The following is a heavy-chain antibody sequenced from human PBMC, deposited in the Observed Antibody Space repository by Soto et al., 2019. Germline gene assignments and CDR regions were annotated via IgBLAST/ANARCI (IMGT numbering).Heavy chain of an antibody. Sequence: PSETLSLTCTVSGDSISSSRYYWGWVRQPPGKGLEWIGSIYHRGSTYYSPSLKSRVTISVDTSKNQFSLKLSSVTAADTAVYYCARDERIAAADTKYYYYGMDVWGQGTTVTVSS. D-gene: IGHD6-13*01. J-gene: IGHJ6*02. CDR1: GDSISSSRYY. V-gene: IGHV4-39*07. CDR3: ARDERIAAADTKYYYYGMDV. CDR2: IYHRGST.